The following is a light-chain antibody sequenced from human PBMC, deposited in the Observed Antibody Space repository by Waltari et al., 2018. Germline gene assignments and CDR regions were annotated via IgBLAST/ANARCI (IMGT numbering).Light chain of an antibody. V-gene: IGKV3-20*01. J-gene: IGKJ2*03. CDR1: QSVSSSY. Sequence: EIVLTQSPGTLSLSPGEGATLPCRASQSVSSSYLAWYQQKPGQAPRLFIYGASNRATDIPDRFTGSGSGTDFTLTINRLEPEDFAVYYCQQYGNSRGSFGQGTKLEIK. CDR3: QQYGNSRGS. CDR2: GAS.